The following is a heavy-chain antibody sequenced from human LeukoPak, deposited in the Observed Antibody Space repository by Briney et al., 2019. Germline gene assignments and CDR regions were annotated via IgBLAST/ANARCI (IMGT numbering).Heavy chain of an antibody. Sequence: ASVKVSCKASGYTFTGYYIHWVRQAPGQGLEWMGWINPNSGGTNYAQKFQGRVTMTRDTSISTTYMELSRLRPDDTAVYYCARGSEYSSSHYWGQGTLVTVSS. V-gene: IGHV1-2*02. CDR1: GYTFTGYY. CDR3: ARGSEYSSSHY. J-gene: IGHJ4*02. CDR2: INPNSGGT. D-gene: IGHD6-6*01.